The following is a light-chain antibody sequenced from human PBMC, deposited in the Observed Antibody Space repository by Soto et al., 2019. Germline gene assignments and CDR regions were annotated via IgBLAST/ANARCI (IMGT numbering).Light chain of an antibody. CDR3: QQYNSYSRKT. J-gene: IGKJ1*01. CDR1: QSISSW. V-gene: IGKV1-5*01. CDR2: DAS. Sequence: DIQMTQSASTLSASVGDRVTITCRASQSISSWLAWYQQKPGKAPKLLIYDASSLESGVPSRFSGSGSGTEFTLTISSLQPDDFATYYCQQYNSYSRKTFGQGTKVEIK.